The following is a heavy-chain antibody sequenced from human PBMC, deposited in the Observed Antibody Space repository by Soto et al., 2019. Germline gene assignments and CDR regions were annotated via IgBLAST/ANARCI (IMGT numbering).Heavy chain of an antibody. CDR1: GYTFTTYG. CDR2: ISTYNGNT. CDR3: ASYSAYGY. J-gene: IGHJ4*02. V-gene: IGHV1-18*01. D-gene: IGHD5-12*01. Sequence: QVQLVQSGAEVKIPGASVKVSCQASGYTFTTYGVTWVRQAPGQGLEWMGWISTYNGNTNYAQKLQGRVTMTPDTSTSTAYMELRSLRSDDTAVYYCASYSAYGYWGQGTLVTVSS.